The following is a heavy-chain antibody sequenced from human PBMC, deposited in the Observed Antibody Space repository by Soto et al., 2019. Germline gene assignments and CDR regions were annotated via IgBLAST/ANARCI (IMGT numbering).Heavy chain of an antibody. D-gene: IGHD3-16*01. V-gene: IGHV4-31*03. CDR3: ARDGPSGSSSGGGVYYYGMDV. Sequence: SETLSLTCSVSGGSIRSGDYYWTWIRQHPGKGLEWIGYIYYTGSIYYNPSLKRRLTISVDTSKNQFSLKLSSVTAADTAVYYCARDGPSGSSSGGGVYYYGMDVWRQGTTVTVSS. CDR1: GGSIRSGDYY. CDR2: IYYTGSI. J-gene: IGHJ6*02.